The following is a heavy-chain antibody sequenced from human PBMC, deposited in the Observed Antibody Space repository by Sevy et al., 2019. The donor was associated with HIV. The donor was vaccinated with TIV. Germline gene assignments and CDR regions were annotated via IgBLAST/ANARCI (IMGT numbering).Heavy chain of an antibody. D-gene: IGHD1-26*01. V-gene: IGHV4-31*03. Sequence: SETLSLTCTVSGGSISSGGYYWSWIRQHPGKGLEWIGYIYYSGSTYYNPSLKSRVTISVDTSKNQFSLKRSSVTAADTAVYYCASIQSGSYVGDAFDIWGQGTMVTVSS. CDR1: GGSISSGGYY. CDR3: ASIQSGSYVGDAFDI. J-gene: IGHJ3*02. CDR2: IYYSGST.